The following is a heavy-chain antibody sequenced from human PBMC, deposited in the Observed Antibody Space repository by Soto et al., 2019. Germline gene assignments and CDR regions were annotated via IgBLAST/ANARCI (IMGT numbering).Heavy chain of an antibody. CDR2: ISGRGSSS. J-gene: IGHJ5*02. V-gene: IGHV3-23*01. D-gene: IGHD5-12*01. Sequence: GGSLRLSCSASGFTFINFGMRWVRQAPGKGLEWIATISGRGSSSYYADSVKGRFTISRDNSRDTLFLQMNSLRANDTAVYNCAKEMVASISRPFDPWGQGTLVTVSS. CDR1: GFTFINFG. CDR3: AKEMVASISRPFDP.